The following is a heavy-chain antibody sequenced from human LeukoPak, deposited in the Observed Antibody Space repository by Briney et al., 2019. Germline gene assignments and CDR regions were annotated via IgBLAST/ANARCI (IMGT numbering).Heavy chain of an antibody. J-gene: IGHJ4*02. V-gene: IGHV3-30-3*01. D-gene: IGHD3-10*01. CDR1: GFTFSSYP. CDR3: AREPADVRRGTLTFDY. Sequence: PGGSLRLSCAASGFTFSSYPMHWVRPAPGKGLEWVTVISYDGSNKYYADSVKGRFTISRDNSKNTLYLQMNSLRAEDTAVYYCAREPADVRRGTLTFDYWGQGTLVTVSS. CDR2: ISYDGSNK.